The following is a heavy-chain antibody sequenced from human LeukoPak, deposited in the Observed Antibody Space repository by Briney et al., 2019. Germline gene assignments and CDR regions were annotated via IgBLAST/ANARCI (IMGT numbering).Heavy chain of an antibody. D-gene: IGHD1-26*01. J-gene: IGHJ4*02. CDR1: GYAFTGYD. CDR3: TRGSLSGSSRDY. CDR2: MNPNTGDT. V-gene: IGHV1-8*01. Sequence: ASARVSCKASGYAFTGYDINWVRQPTGQGLEWMGWMNPNTGDTGYAQKFQGRLTMTRNTSIDTAYMELSGLRSEDTAIYYCTRGSLSGSSRDYWGQGTLVTVSS.